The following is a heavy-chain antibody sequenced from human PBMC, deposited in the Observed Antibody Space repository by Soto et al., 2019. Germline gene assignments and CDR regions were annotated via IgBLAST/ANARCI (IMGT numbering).Heavy chain of an antibody. CDR3: AKDRGYCSGGSCQGLDY. V-gene: IGHV3-30*18. D-gene: IGHD2-15*01. CDR2: ISYDGSNR. J-gene: IGHJ4*02. CDR1: GFTFSSYG. Sequence: QVQLVESGGGVVQPGRSLRLSCAASGFTFSSYGMHWVRQAPGKGLETVAVISYDGSNRYYADSVKARFTISRDNSKNTLYLQMNSLRAEDTAVYYCAKDRGYCSGGSCQGLDYWGQGTLVTVSS.